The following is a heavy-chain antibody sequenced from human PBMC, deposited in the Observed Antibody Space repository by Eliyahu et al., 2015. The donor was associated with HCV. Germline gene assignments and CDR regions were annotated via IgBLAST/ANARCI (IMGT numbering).Heavy chain of an antibody. CDR3: ARDARGGDFLTVTLSDY. CDR2: INPSGGST. J-gene: IGHJ4*02. CDR1: GYTFTSHY. D-gene: IGHD3-9*01. V-gene: IGHV1-46*03. Sequence: QVQLVQSGAEVKKPGASVKVSCKASGYTFTSHYMHWVRQAPGQGLEWMGVINPSGGSTSYAQKFQGRVTMTRDTSTSTFFMELSSLGSEDTAVYYCARDARGGDFLTVTLSDYWGQGTLVTVSS.